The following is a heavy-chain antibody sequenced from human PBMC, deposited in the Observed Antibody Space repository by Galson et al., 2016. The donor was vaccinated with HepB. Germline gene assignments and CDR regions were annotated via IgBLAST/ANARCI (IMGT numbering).Heavy chain of an antibody. CDR1: GFTFSSYG. CDR3: AKVIGRDAYYYYGRDV. V-gene: IGHV3-33*06. Sequence: SLRLSCAASGFTFSSYGMHWVRQAPGKGLEWVAVIWYDGSNKYYADSVKGRFTISRDNSKNTLYLQMNGLRAEDTAVYYCAKVIGRDAYYYYGRDVWGQGTTVTVSS. J-gene: IGHJ6*02. D-gene: IGHD2/OR15-2a*01. CDR2: IWYDGSNK.